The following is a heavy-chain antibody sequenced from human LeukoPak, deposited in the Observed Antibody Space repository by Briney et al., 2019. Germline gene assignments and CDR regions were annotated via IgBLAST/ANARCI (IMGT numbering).Heavy chain of an antibody. CDR3: ARDLPAMYSISHYGMDV. J-gene: IGHJ6*02. CDR1: GYTFTSYG. Sequence: ASVKVSCKASGYTFTSYGISWVRQAPGXGXEWMGWISAYNGNTNYAQKLQGRVTMTTDTSTSTAYMELRSLRSDDTAVYYCARDLPAMYSISHYGMDVWGQGTTVTVSS. D-gene: IGHD2-2*01. CDR2: ISAYNGNT. V-gene: IGHV1-18*01.